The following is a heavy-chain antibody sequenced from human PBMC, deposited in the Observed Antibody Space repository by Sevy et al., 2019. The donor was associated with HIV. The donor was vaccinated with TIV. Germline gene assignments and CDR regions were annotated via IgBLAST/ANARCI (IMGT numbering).Heavy chain of an antibody. Sequence: GGSLRLSCAASGFTFGSYDMYWVRQTPGKGLEWVALISFYGSNKEYADSVKGRFTISTDNAKNTEYLQMSSLIPEDTAVYYGAKDAFEVRGVLSSRGMPTYYHAMDLWGQGTTVTVSS. V-gene: IGHV3-30*18. J-gene: IGHJ6*02. D-gene: IGHD3-10*01. CDR2: ISFYGSNK. CDR1: GFTFGSYD. CDR3: AKDAFEVRGVLSSRGMPTYYHAMDL.